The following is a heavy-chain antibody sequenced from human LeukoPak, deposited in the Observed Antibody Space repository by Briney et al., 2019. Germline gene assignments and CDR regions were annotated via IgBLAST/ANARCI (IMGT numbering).Heavy chain of an antibody. Sequence: PSETLSLTCAVYGGSFSGYYWSWIRQPPGKGLEWIGEINHSGSTNYNPSLKSRVTISVDTSKNQFSLKLSSVTAADTAVYYCASSRTTVTFDAFDIWGQGTMVTVSS. J-gene: IGHJ3*02. CDR1: GGSFSGYY. D-gene: IGHD4-17*01. V-gene: IGHV4-34*01. CDR3: ASSRTTVTFDAFDI. CDR2: INHSGST.